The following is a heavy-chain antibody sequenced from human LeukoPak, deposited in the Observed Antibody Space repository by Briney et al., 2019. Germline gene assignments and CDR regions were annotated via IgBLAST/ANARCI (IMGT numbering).Heavy chain of an antibody. CDR2: IYNTGTT. D-gene: IGHD3-16*01. CDR1: GGSISSHY. CDR3: ARDDYGVFDAFDV. J-gene: IGHJ3*01. V-gene: IGHV4-59*08. Sequence: PSETLSLTCTVSGGSISSHYWTWIRQPPGKGLEWIGYIYNTGTTNYNPSLKSRVTISLDTSNNQFSLKLTYVTAADTAVYFCARDDYGVFDAFDVWGQGTVVTVSS.